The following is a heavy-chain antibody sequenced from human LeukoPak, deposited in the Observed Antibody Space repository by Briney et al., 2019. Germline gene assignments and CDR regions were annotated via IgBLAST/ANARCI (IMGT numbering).Heavy chain of an antibody. V-gene: IGHV4-59*01. CDR3: ARRRSWYGY. J-gene: IGHJ4*02. CDR2: IYYSGST. D-gene: IGHD6-13*01. Sequence: SETLSLTCTVSGGSISSYYWSWIRQPPGKGLEWIGYIYYSGSTNYNPSLKSRVTISVDTSKNQFSLKLSSVSAADTAVYYCARRRSWYGYWGQGTLVTVSS. CDR1: GGSISSYY.